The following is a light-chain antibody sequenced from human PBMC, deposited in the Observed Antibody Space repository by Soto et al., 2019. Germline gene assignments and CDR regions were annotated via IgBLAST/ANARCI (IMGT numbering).Light chain of an antibody. CDR1: QTVNNNY. J-gene: IGKJ4*01. CDR3: QQYGSSPLT. Sequence: ELVLTQSPGTLSLSPGERATLSCRASQTVNNNYFAWYQQIPGQAPRLLISGASGRATGTPDRFSGSASGTDFTLTISRLAPEDFAVYYCQQYGSSPLTFGGGTKVEIK. CDR2: GAS. V-gene: IGKV3-20*01.